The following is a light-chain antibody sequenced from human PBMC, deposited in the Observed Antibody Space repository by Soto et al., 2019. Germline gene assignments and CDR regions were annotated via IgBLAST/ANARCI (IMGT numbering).Light chain of an antibody. CDR2: GAS. CDR1: QSVSSN. J-gene: IGKJ1*01. V-gene: IGKV3-15*01. Sequence: EIVMTQSPATLSVSPGERATLSCRASQSVSSNLAWYQQKPGQAPRRLIYGASNRATGIPARFSRSGSGTEFTLTISTLQSGVFAVYYCQQYVRSPPSWTFGQGTKVEIK. CDR3: QQYVRSPPSWT.